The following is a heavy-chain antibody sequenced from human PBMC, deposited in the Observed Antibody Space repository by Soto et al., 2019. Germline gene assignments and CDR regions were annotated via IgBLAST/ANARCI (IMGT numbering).Heavy chain of an antibody. CDR3: ARAISYYDFWSGYTASWFDP. D-gene: IGHD3-3*01. J-gene: IGHJ5*02. V-gene: IGHV3-13*01. CDR2: IGTAGDT. CDR1: GFTFSSYD. Sequence: TGGSLRLSCAASGFTFSSYDMHWVRQATGKGLEWVSAIGTAGDTYYPGSVKGRFTISRENAKNSLYLQMNSLRAGDTAVYYCARAISYYDFWSGYTASWFDPWGQGTLVTVSS.